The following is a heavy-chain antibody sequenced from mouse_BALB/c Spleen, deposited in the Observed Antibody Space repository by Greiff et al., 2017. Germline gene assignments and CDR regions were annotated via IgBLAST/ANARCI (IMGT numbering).Heavy chain of an antibody. V-gene: IGHV5-9-3*01. D-gene: IGHD2-3*01. CDR3: ARGYDGYTRAMDY. J-gene: IGHJ4*01. Sequence: EVQLVESGGGLVKPGGSLKLSCAASGFTFSSYAMSWVRQTPEKRLEWVATISSGGSYTYYPDSVKGRFTISRDNAKNTLYLQMSSLRSEDTAMYYCARGYDGYTRAMDYWGQGTSVTVSS. CDR1: GFTFSSYA. CDR2: ISSGGSYT.